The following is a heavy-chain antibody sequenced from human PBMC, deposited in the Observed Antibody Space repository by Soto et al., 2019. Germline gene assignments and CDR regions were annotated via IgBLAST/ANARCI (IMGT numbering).Heavy chain of an antibody. V-gene: IGHV4-34*01. CDR1: GESFSGYY. Sequence: SEPLSLTCAASGESFSGYYWSCIRHPPGKGLEWIGEINHSGSTNYNPSLKSRVTISVDTSKNQFSLNLSSVTAADTAVYYCESNRRAARSPYDDWGQTTLVNV. J-gene: IGHJ4*02. D-gene: IGHD6-6*01. CDR3: ESNRRAARSPYDD. CDR2: INHSGST.